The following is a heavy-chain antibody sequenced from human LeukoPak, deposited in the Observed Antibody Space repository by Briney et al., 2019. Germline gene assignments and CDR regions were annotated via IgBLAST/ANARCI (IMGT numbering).Heavy chain of an antibody. J-gene: IGHJ4*02. CDR1: GVIFNNYA. Sequence: GGSLRLSCAGSGVIFNNYAMQWVRQPPGKGLDWVSVFSWNSGSIDYADSVKGRFTISRDNAKNSLYLQMNSLRVEDTAFYYCAKDNRRHYTSGPNPDSLHWGQGALVTVSS. D-gene: IGHD6-19*01. V-gene: IGHV3-9*01. CDR3: AKDNRRHYTSGPNPDSLH. CDR2: FSWNSGSI.